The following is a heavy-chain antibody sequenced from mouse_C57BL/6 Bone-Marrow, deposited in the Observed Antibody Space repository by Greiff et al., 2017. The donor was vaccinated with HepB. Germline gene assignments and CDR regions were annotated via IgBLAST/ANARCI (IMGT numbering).Heavy chain of an antibody. Sequence: VQLQQPGAELVKPGASVKLSCKASGYTFTSYWMHWVKQRPGQGLEWIGMIHPNSGSTNYNEKFKSKATLTVDKSSSTAYMQLSSLTSEDSAVYYCARGTAPYGSSYWFAYWGQGTLVTVSA. D-gene: IGHD1-1*01. V-gene: IGHV1-64*01. J-gene: IGHJ3*01. CDR2: IHPNSGST. CDR1: GYTFTSYW. CDR3: ARGTAPYGSSYWFAY.